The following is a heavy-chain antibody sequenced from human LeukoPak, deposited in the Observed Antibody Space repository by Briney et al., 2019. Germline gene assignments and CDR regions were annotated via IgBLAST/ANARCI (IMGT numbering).Heavy chain of an antibody. CDR3: ARVGFAAAGNERYYYYYMDV. CDR2: ISSSSSTI. V-gene: IGHV3-48*01. D-gene: IGHD6-13*01. Sequence: GGSLRLSCAASGFTFSSYSMNWVRQAPGKGLEWVSSISSSSSTIYYADSVKGRFTISRDNAKNSLYLQMNSLRAEDTAVYYCARVGFAAAGNERYYYYYMDVWGKGTTVTVSS. CDR1: GFTFSSYS. J-gene: IGHJ6*03.